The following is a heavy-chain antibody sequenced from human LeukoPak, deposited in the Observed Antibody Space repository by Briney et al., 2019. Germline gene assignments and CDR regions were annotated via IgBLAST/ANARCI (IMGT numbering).Heavy chain of an antibody. CDR1: GDSISSYY. CDR2: IYYSGST. D-gene: IGHD2-15*01. V-gene: IGHV4-59*08. CDR3: ARRPGVVDAFDI. Sequence: SETLSLTCTVSGDSISSYYWSWMRQPPGKGLEWIGYIYYSGSTNYNPSLKSRVTISVDTSKNQFSLKLSSVTAADTAVYYCARRPGVVDAFDIWGQGTMVTVSS. J-gene: IGHJ3*02.